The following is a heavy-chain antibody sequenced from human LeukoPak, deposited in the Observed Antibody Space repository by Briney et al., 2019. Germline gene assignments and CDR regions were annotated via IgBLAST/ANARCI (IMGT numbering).Heavy chain of an antibody. CDR2: ISGSGTRT. D-gene: IGHD6-19*01. CDR3: AKEKFSSGFFDY. CDR1: GFTFDDYA. V-gene: IGHV3-23*01. J-gene: IGHJ4*02. Sequence: GRSLRLSCAASGFTFDDYAMHWVRQAPGKGLEWVSAISGSGTRTYYADSVKGRFTISRDNSKNTLFLQMNSLRAEDTAIFYCAKEKFSSGFFDYWGQGTLLTVSS.